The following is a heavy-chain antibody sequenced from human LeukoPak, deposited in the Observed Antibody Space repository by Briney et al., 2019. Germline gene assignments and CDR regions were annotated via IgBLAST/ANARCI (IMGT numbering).Heavy chain of an antibody. CDR2: IRSDGRNK. Sequence: GGSLRLSCAASGFTFSNYGMQLSSYGMHWVRQAPGQGLEWVAFIRSDGRNKYYADSVKGRFTISRDNTKNTLYLQMNSLRAEDTAFYYCSKDLSRVDSPLQHWGQGTLVTVSS. D-gene: IGHD3/OR15-3a*01. J-gene: IGHJ1*01. CDR3: SKDLSRVDSPLQH. V-gene: IGHV3-30*02. CDR1: GFTFSNYGMQLSSYG.